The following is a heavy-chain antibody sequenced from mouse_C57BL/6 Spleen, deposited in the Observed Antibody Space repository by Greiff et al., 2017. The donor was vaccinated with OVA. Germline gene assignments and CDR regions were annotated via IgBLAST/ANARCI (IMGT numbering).Heavy chain of an antibody. CDR1: GYAFSSSW. D-gene: IGHD3-2*02. Sequence: QVQLKQSGPELVKPGASVKISCKASGYAFSSSWMNWVKQRPGKGLEWIGRIYPGDGDTNYNGKFKGKATLTADKSSSTAYMQLSSLTSEDSAVYFCAYSSGYVPHAMDYWGQGTSVTVSS. J-gene: IGHJ4*01. CDR2: IYPGDGDT. V-gene: IGHV1-82*01. CDR3: AYSSGYVPHAMDY.